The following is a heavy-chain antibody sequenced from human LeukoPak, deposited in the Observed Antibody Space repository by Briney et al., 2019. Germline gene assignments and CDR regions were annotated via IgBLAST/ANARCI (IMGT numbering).Heavy chain of an antibody. D-gene: IGHD6-13*01. J-gene: IGHJ4*02. CDR1: GFTFSNYA. Sequence: PGGSLRLSCAASGFTFSNYAMNWVRQAPGKGLEWVSSISSTSSYIYYADSVKGRFTISRDNAKNSLFLQMNSLRVEDTAVYYCARGVAAAWNYFDYWGQGCLVTVSS. CDR3: ARGVAAAWNYFDY. CDR2: ISSTSSYI. V-gene: IGHV3-21*01.